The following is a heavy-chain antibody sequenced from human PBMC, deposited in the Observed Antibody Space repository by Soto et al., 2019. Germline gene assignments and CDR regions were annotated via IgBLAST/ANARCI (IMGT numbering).Heavy chain of an antibody. CDR3: ARGGWEFDP. J-gene: IGHJ5*02. CDR2: INADNGNT. V-gene: IGHV1-3*01. D-gene: IGHD1-26*01. Sequence: VASVKVSCKASGYTFTSYAMHWVRQAPGQRLEWMGWINADNGNTKYSQKFQGRVTITRDTSTSTAYMELRSLRSDDTAVYYCARGGWEFDPWGQGTLVTVSS. CDR1: GYTFTSYA.